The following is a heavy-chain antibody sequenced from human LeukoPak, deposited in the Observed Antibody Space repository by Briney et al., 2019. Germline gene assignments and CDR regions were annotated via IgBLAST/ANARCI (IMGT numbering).Heavy chain of an antibody. D-gene: IGHD2-15*01. CDR1: GFTFSSYW. J-gene: IGHJ4*02. CDR2: INSDGSST. CDR3: ARGGGGKDFDY. V-gene: IGHV3-74*01. Sequence: PGGSLRLSCAASGFTFSSYWMHWVRQAPGKGLMWVSRINSDGSSTSYADSVKGRFTISRDNAKNTLYLQMNSLRAEDTAVYYCARGGGGKDFDYWGQGTLVTVSS.